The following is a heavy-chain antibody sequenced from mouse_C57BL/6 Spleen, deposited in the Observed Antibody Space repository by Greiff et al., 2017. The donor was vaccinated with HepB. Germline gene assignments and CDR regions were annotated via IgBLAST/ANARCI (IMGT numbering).Heavy chain of an antibody. Sequence: EVQLQQSGPELVKPGASVKISCKASGYTFTDYYMNWVKQSHGKSLEWIGDINPNNGGTSYNQKFKGKATLTVDKSSSTAYMELRSLTSEDSAVYYCARLVDVWGTGTTVTVSS. CDR2: INPNNGGT. CDR3: ARLVDV. V-gene: IGHV1-26*01. J-gene: IGHJ1*03. CDR1: GYTFTDYY.